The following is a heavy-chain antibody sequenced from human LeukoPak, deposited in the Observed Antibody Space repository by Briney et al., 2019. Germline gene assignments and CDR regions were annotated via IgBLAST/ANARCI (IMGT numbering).Heavy chain of an antibody. Sequence: GGSLRLSCAASGFTFSNAWMSRVREAPGKGLEWVGRIKSKTDVGTTDYAAPVKGRFTISRDDSKNTLYLQMNSLKTEDTAVYYCTTAGGDILTGYYWGGQGTLVTVSS. CDR2: IKSKTDVGTT. D-gene: IGHD3-9*01. J-gene: IGHJ4*02. CDR3: TTAGGDILTGYYW. CDR1: GFTFSNAW. V-gene: IGHV3-15*01.